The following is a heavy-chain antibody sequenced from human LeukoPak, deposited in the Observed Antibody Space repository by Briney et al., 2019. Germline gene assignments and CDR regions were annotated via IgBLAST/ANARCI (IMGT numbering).Heavy chain of an antibody. CDR2: AYYSGHT. Sequence: PSETLSLTCTVSGGSISDNYWSWIRQPPGKGLEWIGYAYYSGHTNYNSSLKSRVTMSLDTSKSQFSLRLSSVTAADTAVYFCARHPFATPFDYWGSGTLVTVSS. D-gene: IGHD2-15*01. V-gene: IGHV4-59*08. J-gene: IGHJ4*02. CDR3: ARHPFATPFDY. CDR1: GGSISDNY.